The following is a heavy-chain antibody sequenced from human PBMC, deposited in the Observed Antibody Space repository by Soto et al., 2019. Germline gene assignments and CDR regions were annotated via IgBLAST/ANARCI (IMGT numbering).Heavy chain of an antibody. Sequence: TSVKVSCKASGGTFSSYAISWVRQAPGQGLEWMGGIIPIFGTANYAQKFQGRVTITADESTSTAYMELSSLRSEDTAVYYCASIRGMPSRKSGPGSLGFDYWGQGTLVTVSS. V-gene: IGHV1-69*13. CDR2: IIPIFGTA. CDR1: GGTFSSYA. D-gene: IGHD2-15*01. CDR3: ASIRGMPSRKSGPGSLGFDY. J-gene: IGHJ4*02.